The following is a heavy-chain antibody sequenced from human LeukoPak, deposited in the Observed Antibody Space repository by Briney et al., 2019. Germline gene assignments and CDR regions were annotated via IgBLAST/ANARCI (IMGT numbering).Heavy chain of an antibody. CDR2: ISWNSGSI. J-gene: IGHJ4*02. CDR3: AREDSSGWYHYFDY. D-gene: IGHD6-19*01. Sequence: GGSLRLSCAASGFTFDDYAMHWVRQAPGKGLEWVSGISWNSGSIGYADSVKGRFTISRDNAKNSLYLQMNSLRAEDTALYYCAREDSSGWYHYFDYWGQGTLVTVSS. V-gene: IGHV3-9*01. CDR1: GFTFDDYA.